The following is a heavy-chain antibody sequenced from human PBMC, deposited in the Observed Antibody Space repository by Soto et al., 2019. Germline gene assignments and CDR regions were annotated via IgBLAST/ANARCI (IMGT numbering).Heavy chain of an antibody. Sequence: EVQLLESGGGLVQPGGSLRLSCAASGFTFSGYAMSWVRQAPGKGLEWVSAISGSGGSTYYADSVKGRFTISRDNSKNTLYLHMNSLRAEDSAVYYCAKSGSGWYGFDYWGQGTLVTVSS. J-gene: IGHJ4*02. D-gene: IGHD6-13*01. CDR1: GFTFSGYA. CDR2: ISGSGGST. V-gene: IGHV3-23*01. CDR3: AKSGSGWYGFDY.